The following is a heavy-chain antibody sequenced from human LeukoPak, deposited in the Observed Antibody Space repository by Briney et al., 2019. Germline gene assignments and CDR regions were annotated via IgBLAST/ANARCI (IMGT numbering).Heavy chain of an antibody. J-gene: IGHJ4*02. D-gene: IGHD4/OR15-4a*01. V-gene: IGHV3-23*01. CDR1: GFTFSSYA. Sequence: GESLKISCAASGFTFSSYAMSWVHQAPGKGLEWVSGISGGGANTCYADSVKGRFTISRDNSKNTLYLQMNSLRAEDTAVYYCAKGPAKGSPYYFDYWGQGTLVTVSS. CDR3: AKGPAKGSPYYFDY. CDR2: ISGGGANT.